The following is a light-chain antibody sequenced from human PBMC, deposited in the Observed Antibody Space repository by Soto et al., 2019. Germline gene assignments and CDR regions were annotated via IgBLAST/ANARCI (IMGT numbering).Light chain of an antibody. Sequence: QSVLTQPASVSGSAGQSITISCTGTSSDVGGYNYVSWYQQHPGKAPKLMIYDVSNRPSGVSNRFSASKSGNTDSLTISGLQAEDEADYYCSSYTSSSTLVVFGGGTKLTVL. CDR1: SSDVGGYNY. CDR2: DVS. V-gene: IGLV2-14*01. J-gene: IGLJ2*01. CDR3: SSYTSSSTLVV.